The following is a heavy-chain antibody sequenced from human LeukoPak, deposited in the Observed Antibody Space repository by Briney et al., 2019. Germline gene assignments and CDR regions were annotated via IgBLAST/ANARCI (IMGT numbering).Heavy chain of an antibody. J-gene: IGHJ5*02. CDR2: ISSASNTI. CDR1: GFTFSTYG. Sequence: PGGSLRLSCAASGFTFSTYGMHWVRQAPGKGLEWVSYISSASNTIYYADSVKGRFTISRDNAKNSLYLQMNSLRAEDTAMCYCARDGWFGDYNWFDPWGQGTLVTVSS. CDR3: ARDGWFGDYNWFDP. V-gene: IGHV3-48*01. D-gene: IGHD3-10*01.